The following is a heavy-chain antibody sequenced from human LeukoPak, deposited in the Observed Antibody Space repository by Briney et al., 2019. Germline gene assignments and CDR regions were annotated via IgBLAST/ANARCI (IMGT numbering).Heavy chain of an antibody. J-gene: IGHJ4*02. CDR2: ISGGDDTT. Sequence: GGSLRLSCAASGFTLKNFIISWVRQAPGKGLEWVSTISGGDDTTFYVDSVKGRFTISRDNSRNTVFLDMNSLGADDSATYFCAKEKWADWGQGTLVTVSS. V-gene: IGHV3-23*01. CDR1: GFTLKNFI. CDR3: AKEKWAD. D-gene: IGHD2-8*01.